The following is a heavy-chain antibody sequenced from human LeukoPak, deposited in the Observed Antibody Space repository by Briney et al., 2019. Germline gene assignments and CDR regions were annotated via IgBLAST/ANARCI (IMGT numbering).Heavy chain of an antibody. V-gene: IGHV1-46*01. J-gene: IGHJ4*02. Sequence: VASVTVSCKASGYTFTSYYMHWVRQAPGQGLEWMGIINPSGGSTSYAQKFQGRVTMTRDTSTSTVYMELSSLRSEDTAVYYCARARTPYYYDSSGYYDFGYWGQGTLVTVSS. CDR3: ARARTPYYYDSSGYYDFGY. D-gene: IGHD3-22*01. CDR2: INPSGGST. CDR1: GYTFTSYY.